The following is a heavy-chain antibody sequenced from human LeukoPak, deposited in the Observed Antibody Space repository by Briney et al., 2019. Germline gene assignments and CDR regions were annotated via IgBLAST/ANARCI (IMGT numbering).Heavy chain of an antibody. CDR1: GFTFSSYS. V-gene: IGHV3-48*04. J-gene: IGHJ2*01. Sequence: GGSLRFSCAASGFTFSSYSMNWVRQAPGKGLEWVSYISSSSSTIYYADSVKGRFTISRDNAKNSLYLQMNSLRAEDTAVYYCAKGGGSGWYGHWYFDLWGRGTLVTVSS. D-gene: IGHD6-19*01. CDR2: ISSSSSTI. CDR3: AKGGGSGWYGHWYFDL.